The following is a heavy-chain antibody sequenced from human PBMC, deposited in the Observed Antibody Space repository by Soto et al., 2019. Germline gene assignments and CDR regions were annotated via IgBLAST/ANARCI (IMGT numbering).Heavy chain of an antibody. Sequence: GSLRLSCAASGFTFSSYAMHWVRQAPGKGLEWVAVISYDGSNKYYADSVKGRFTISRDNSKNTLYLQMNSLRAEDTAVYYCAREPPDYCGGDCHPFDYWGQGTLVTVSS. D-gene: IGHD2-21*02. CDR3: AREPPDYCGGDCHPFDY. CDR2: ISYDGSNK. CDR1: GFTFSSYA. J-gene: IGHJ4*02. V-gene: IGHV3-30-3*01.